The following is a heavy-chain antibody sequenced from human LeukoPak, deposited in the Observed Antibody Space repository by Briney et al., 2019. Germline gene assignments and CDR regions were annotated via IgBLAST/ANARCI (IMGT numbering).Heavy chain of an antibody. CDR3: ARNLPNDY. J-gene: IGHJ4*02. CDR1: GFTFSSYA. CDR2: ISYDGSNK. D-gene: IGHD1-7*01. Sequence: GGSLRLSCAASGFTFSSYAMHWVRQAPGKGLEWVAVISYDGSNKYYADFVKGRFTISRDNSKNTLYLQMNSLRAEDTAVYYCARNLPNDYWGQGTLVTVSS. V-gene: IGHV3-30-3*01.